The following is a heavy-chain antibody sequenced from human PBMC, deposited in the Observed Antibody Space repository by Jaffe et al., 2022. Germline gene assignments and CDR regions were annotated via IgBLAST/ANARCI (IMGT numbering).Heavy chain of an antibody. Sequence: QVQLQESGPGLVKPSETLSLTCAVSGYSISSGYYWGWIRQPPGKGLEWIGSIYHSGSTYYNPSLKSRVTISVDTSKNQFSLKLSSVTAADTAVYYCARDVAAAGGFADYWGQGTLVTVSS. V-gene: IGHV4-38-2*02. CDR3: ARDVAAAGGFADY. J-gene: IGHJ4*02. D-gene: IGHD6-13*01. CDR2: IYHSGST. CDR1: GYSISSGYY.